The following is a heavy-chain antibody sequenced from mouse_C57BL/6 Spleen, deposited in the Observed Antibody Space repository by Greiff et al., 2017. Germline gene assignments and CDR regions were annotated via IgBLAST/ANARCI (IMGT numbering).Heavy chain of an antibody. CDR3: AREGGLRRGLGYAMDY. Sequence: QVQLKEPGTELVKPGASVKLSCKASGYTFTSYWMHWVKQRPGQGLEWIGNINPSNGGTNYNEKFKSKATLTVDKSSSTAYMQLSSLTSEDSAVYYCAREGGLRRGLGYAMDYWGQGTSVTVSS. J-gene: IGHJ4*01. V-gene: IGHV1-53*01. D-gene: IGHD2-4*01. CDR2: INPSNGGT. CDR1: GYTFTSYW.